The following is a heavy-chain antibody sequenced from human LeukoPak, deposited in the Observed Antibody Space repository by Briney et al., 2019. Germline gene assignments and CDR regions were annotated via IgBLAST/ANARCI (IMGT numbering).Heavy chain of an antibody. D-gene: IGHD2/OR15-2a*01. J-gene: IGHJ4*02. CDR2: VNGNGGST. V-gene: IGHV3-23*01. Sequence: PGGSLRLSCAASGFSFSTYAMSWVRQAPGKGLEWVSGVNGNGGSTSYADSVKGRFTISKDNAKNTVYLQMNSLRAEDTAVYYCVSFYETYWGRGTLVTVSS. CDR1: GFSFSTYA. CDR3: VSFYETY.